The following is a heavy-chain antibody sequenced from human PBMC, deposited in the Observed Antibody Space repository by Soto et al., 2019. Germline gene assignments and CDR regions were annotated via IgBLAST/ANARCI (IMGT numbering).Heavy chain of an antibody. J-gene: IGHJ6*02. V-gene: IGHV3-64D*08. CDR1: GFSFRNYV. CDR2: ISSNGGST. D-gene: IGHD5-12*01. Sequence: PGGSLRLSCSASGFSFRNYVMYWVRQAPGKGLEYVSVISSNGGSTYYADSVKGRFTISRDNSEDTLYLQMSSLRAEDTALYYCVKAFYSGYPPYYYAMDVWGQGTTVTVSS. CDR3: VKAFYSGYPPYYYAMDV.